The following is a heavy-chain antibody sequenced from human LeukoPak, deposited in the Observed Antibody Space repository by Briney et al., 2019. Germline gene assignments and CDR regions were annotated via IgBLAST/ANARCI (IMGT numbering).Heavy chain of an antibody. CDR2: ISNSGGST. CDR3: AKSHLKVLRPFAG. CDR1: GFTFSSYA. V-gene: IGHV3-23*01. J-gene: IGHJ4*02. D-gene: IGHD2/OR15-2a*01. Sequence: GGSLRLSCAGSGFTFSSYAMSWVRQAPGKGLEWVSVISNSGGSTYYADSVKGRFTISRDNSKNTLYLQVSSLRAEDTAVYYCAKSHLKVLRPFAGWGQGTLVTGSS.